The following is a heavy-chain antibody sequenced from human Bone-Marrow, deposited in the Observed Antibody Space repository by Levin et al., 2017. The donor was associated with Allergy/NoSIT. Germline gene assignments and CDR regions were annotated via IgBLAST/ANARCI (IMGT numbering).Heavy chain of an antibody. Sequence: PGGSLRLSCAASGFTFSSYAMSWVRQAPGKGLEWVSAISGSGGSTYYADSVKGRFTISRDNSKNTLYLQMNSLRAEDTAVYYCAKDKDIVVVPAAMSLFDYWGQGTLVTVSS. CDR3: AKDKDIVVVPAAMSLFDY. CDR1: GFTFSSYA. D-gene: IGHD2-2*01. J-gene: IGHJ4*02. V-gene: IGHV3-23*01. CDR2: ISGSGGST.